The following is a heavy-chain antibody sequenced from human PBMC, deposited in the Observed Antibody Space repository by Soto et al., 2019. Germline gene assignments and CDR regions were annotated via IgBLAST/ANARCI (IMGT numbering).Heavy chain of an antibody. V-gene: IGHV1-3*01. CDR2: INAGNGNT. CDR3: ARGYDYGDKGGAFDI. J-gene: IGHJ3*02. Sequence: ASVKVSCKASGYTFTSYAMHWVRQAPGQRLEWMGWINAGNGNTKYSQKFQGRVTITRDTSASTAYMELSSLRSEDTAVYYCARGYDYGDKGGAFDIWGQGTMVTVSS. D-gene: IGHD4-17*01. CDR1: GYTFTSYA.